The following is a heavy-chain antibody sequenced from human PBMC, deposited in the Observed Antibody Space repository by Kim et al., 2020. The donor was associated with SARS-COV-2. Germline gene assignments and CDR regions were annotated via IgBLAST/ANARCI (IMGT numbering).Heavy chain of an antibody. V-gene: IGHV3-11*03. D-gene: IGHD1-26*01. CDR3: VRGAKNYGPEEF. CDR2: ISPSSQYT. Sequence: GGSLILSCQASGFTFSDYYMSWIRQAPGKGLEWVSYISPSSQYTNYADSVKGRFTISRDNAKNSLYLQMSSLRGDDTAVYFCVRGAKNYGPEEFWGQGTLVTVSS. CDR1: GFTFSDYY. J-gene: IGHJ4*02.